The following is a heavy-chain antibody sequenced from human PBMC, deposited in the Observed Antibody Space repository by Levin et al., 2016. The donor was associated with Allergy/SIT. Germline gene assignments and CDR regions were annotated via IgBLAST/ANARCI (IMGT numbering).Heavy chain of an antibody. V-gene: IGHV4-34*01. CDR3: TRALTYYDFWSGYYTTYYFDY. CDR1: GGSFSGYY. Sequence: GSLRLSCAVYGGSFSGYYWNWIRQPPGKGLEWIGEINHSGSTNYNPSLKSRVTISVDTSKNQFSLKLSSVTAADTAVYYCTRALTYYDFWSGYYTTYYFDYWGQGTLVTVSS. J-gene: IGHJ4*02. D-gene: IGHD3-3*01. CDR2: INHSGST.